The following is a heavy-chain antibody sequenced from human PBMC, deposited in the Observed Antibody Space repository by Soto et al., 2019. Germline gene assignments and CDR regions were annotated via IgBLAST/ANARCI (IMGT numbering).Heavy chain of an antibody. Sequence: QVQLVQSGAEVKKPGSSVKVSCKASGGTFSSYAINWVRQAPGQGLEWMGGIIRIFGTPDYAQRSQGRATIAADESGSTAYMELSSLRSEDTAVYYCARQGRNEYYYYGMDVWGQGTTVTVSS. CDR3: ARQGRNEYYYYGMDV. V-gene: IGHV1-69*12. CDR1: GGTFSSYA. D-gene: IGHD1-1*01. CDR2: IIRIFGTP. J-gene: IGHJ6*02.